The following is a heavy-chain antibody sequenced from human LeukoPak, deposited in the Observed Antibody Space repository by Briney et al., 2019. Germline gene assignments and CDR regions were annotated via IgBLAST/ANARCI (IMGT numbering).Heavy chain of an antibody. V-gene: IGHV1-69*06. J-gene: IGHJ6*03. CDR2: IIPIFGTA. D-gene: IGHD5-18*01. Sequence: ASVKVSCKASGGTFSSYAISWVRQAPGQGLEWMGGIIPIFGTANYAQKFQGRVTITADKSTSTAYMELSSLRSEDTAVYYCARGIGVGIQLSSYYYYYYMDVWGKGTTVTVSS. CDR3: ARGIGVGIQLSSYYYYYYMDV. CDR1: GGTFSSYA.